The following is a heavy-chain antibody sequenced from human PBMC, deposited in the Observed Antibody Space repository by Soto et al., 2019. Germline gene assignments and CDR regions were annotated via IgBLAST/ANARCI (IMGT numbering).Heavy chain of an antibody. CDR1: GVSISQYY. D-gene: IGHD3-22*01. CDR3: ASSDSSGYSTFDS. J-gene: IGHJ4*02. Sequence: SETLSLTCFVSGVSISQYYWSWIRQPPGKGLEWIGYIYSRGGTNYNPSLKSRVTISSDTSKTQLSLKLTSVTAADTAVYYCASSDSSGYSTFDSWGQGAQVTDSS. CDR2: IYSRGGT. V-gene: IGHV4-4*09.